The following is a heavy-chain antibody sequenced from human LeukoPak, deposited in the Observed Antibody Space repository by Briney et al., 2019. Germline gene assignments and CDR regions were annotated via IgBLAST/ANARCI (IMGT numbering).Heavy chain of an antibody. V-gene: IGHV4-39*01. CDR3: ARHYGP. CDR2: IYDSGST. D-gene: IGHD3-10*01. J-gene: IGHJ5*02. CDR1: GGSIRSSYYY. Sequence: SDTLSLTCTVSGGSIRSSYYYWGWIRQPPGKGLEWIGSIYDSGSTYYNPSLKSRVTISVDTSKNQFSLKLNSVTAADTAVDYCARHYGPWGQGTLVTVSS.